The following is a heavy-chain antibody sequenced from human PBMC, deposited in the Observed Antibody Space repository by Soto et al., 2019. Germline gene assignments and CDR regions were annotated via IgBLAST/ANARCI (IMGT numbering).Heavy chain of an antibody. J-gene: IGHJ4*02. CDR3: ARDVDDYSLDY. Sequence: GGSLRLSCAASGFTFSSYWMHWVRQAPGKGLVWVSRINSDGSSTSYADSVKGRFTISRDNAKNTLYLQRNSLRAEDTAVYYCARDVDDYSLDYWGQGTLVTVSS. CDR2: INSDGSST. CDR1: GFTFSSYW. D-gene: IGHD4-4*01. V-gene: IGHV3-74*01.